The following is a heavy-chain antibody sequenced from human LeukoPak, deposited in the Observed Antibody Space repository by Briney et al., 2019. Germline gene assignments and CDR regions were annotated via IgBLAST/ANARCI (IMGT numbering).Heavy chain of an antibody. D-gene: IGHD5-24*01. J-gene: IGHJ4*02. CDR1: GFTFSSYE. Sequence: GGSLRLSCAASGFTFSSYEVNWVRQAPGKGLEWVSYISSSGGTIYYADSVRGRFTISRDNSKNTLYLQMNSLRAEDTAVYYCASKMATPDPDYWGQGTLVTVSS. CDR3: ASKMATPDPDY. CDR2: ISSSGGTI. V-gene: IGHV3-48*03.